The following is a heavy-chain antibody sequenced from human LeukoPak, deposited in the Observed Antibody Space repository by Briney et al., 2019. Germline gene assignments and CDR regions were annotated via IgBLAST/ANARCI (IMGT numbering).Heavy chain of an antibody. Sequence: PGGSLRLSCAASGFTFSDHYMDWVRQAPGKGLEWVAVISYDGSNKYYADSVKGRLTISRDNSKNTLYLQMNSLRAEDTAVYYCAKGAQWLEYWGQGTLVTVSS. CDR3: AKGAQWLEY. J-gene: IGHJ4*02. V-gene: IGHV3-30*18. CDR1: GFTFSDHY. D-gene: IGHD6-19*01. CDR2: ISYDGSNK.